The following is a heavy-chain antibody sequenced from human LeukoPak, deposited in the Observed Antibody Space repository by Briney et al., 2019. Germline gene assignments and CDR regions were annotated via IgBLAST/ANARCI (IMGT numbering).Heavy chain of an antibody. CDR1: GFTFSSYW. CDR2: IKQGGSEK. Sequence: GGSLRLSCAASGFTFSSYWMSWVRQAPGKGLEWVANIKQGGSEKYYVDSVKGRFTISRDNAKNSLYLQMNSLRAEDTAVYYCARDRLTTAHLFDYWGQGTLVTVSS. CDR3: ARDRLTTAHLFDY. J-gene: IGHJ4*02. D-gene: IGHD1/OR15-1a*01. V-gene: IGHV3-7*01.